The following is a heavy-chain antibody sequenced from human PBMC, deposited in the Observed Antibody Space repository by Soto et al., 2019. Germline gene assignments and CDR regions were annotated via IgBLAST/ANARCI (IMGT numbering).Heavy chain of an antibody. D-gene: IGHD2-2*01. V-gene: IGHV3-30*03. J-gene: IGHJ5*02. CDR3: ARALPVAKGGFDP. CDR1: GFPFNTFG. Sequence: PGGSLRLSCAASGFPFNTFGMHWVRKAPGKGLEWVAVISDDGGSEYYADSVKGRFIISRDNSKNTLYLQMNSLRAEDTAVYYCARALPVAKGGFDPWGQGTLVTVS. CDR2: ISDDGGSE.